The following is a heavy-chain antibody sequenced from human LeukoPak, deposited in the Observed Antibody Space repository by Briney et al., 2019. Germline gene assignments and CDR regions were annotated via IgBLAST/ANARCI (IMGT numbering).Heavy chain of an antibody. CDR2: ISGSGGST. CDR3: ARDDGMRTVDY. D-gene: IGHD1-14*01. CDR1: GFTFSSYA. Sequence: GGSLRLSCAASGFTFSSYAMSWVRQAPGKGLEWVSAISGSGGSTYYADSVKGRFTISRDNAEKSLYLQMNSLRVEDTAVYYCARDDGMRTVDYWGQGTLVTVSS. J-gene: IGHJ4*02. V-gene: IGHV3-23*01.